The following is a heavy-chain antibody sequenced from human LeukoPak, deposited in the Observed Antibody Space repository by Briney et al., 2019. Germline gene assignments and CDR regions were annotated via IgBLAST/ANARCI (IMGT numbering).Heavy chain of an antibody. V-gene: IGHV1-2*02. J-gene: IGHJ3*02. CDR3: ARSGRYYYDSSDDAFDI. CDR2: INPNSGGT. Sequence: ASVKVSCKASGYIFSDYYIHWVRQAPGQGLEWMGWINPNSGGTNYAQKFQGRVTMTRDTSISTAYMELSRLRSDDTAVYYCARSGRYYYDSSDDAFDIWGQGTMVTVSS. D-gene: IGHD3-22*01. CDR1: GYIFSDYY.